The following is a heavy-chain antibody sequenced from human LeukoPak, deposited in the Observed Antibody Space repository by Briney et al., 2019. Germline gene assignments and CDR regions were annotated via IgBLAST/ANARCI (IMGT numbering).Heavy chain of an antibody. CDR3: ARFSGFWSPDAFDI. J-gene: IGHJ3*02. D-gene: IGHD3-3*01. CDR2: IYTSGST. Sequence: SETLSLTCTVSGGSTSSYCWSWIRQPPGKGLEWIGYIYTSGSTNYNPSLKSRVTISVDTSKNQFSLKLSSVTAADTAVYYCARFSGFWSPDAFDIWGQGTMVTVSS. CDR1: GGSTSSYC. V-gene: IGHV4-4*09.